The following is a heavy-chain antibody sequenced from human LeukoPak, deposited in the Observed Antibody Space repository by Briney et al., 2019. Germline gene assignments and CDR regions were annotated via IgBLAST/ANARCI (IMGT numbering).Heavy chain of an antibody. Sequence: PGRSLRLSCAASGFTFSSYAMHSVRQAPGKGLESVSVIYSGGSTYYADSVKGRFTISRDNSKNTLYLQMNSLRAEDTAVYYCARDRDYCSGGSRYYYYYGMDVWGQGTTVTVSS. CDR3: ARDRDYCSGGSRYYYYYGMDV. CDR2: IYSGGST. V-gene: IGHV3-66*01. J-gene: IGHJ6*02. D-gene: IGHD2-15*01. CDR1: GFTFSSYA.